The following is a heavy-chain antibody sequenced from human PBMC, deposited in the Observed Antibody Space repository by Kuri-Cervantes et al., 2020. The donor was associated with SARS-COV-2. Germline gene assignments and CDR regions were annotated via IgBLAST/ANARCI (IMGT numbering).Heavy chain of an antibody. Sequence: GESLKISCAASGFAFRGNAMSWVRQAPGKGLEWVSDISGIGGYTYYADFVKGRFTTSRGDSKNTLYVHMNNLRVDDTAVYYCVGHGSSSIWGQGTLVTVSS. J-gene: IGHJ4*02. D-gene: IGHD6-13*01. V-gene: IGHV3-23*01. CDR3: VGHGSSSI. CDR1: GFAFRGNA. CDR2: ISGIGGYT.